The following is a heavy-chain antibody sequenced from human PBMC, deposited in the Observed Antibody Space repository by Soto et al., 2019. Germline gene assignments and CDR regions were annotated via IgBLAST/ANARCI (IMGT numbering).Heavy chain of an antibody. D-gene: IGHD1-26*01. CDR3: ARQVTVGAPLDF. J-gene: IGHJ4*02. CDR1: GFPFTIHS. CDR2: INTGNGDT. V-gene: IGHV1-3*04. Sequence: QGLLVQSGAEVEKPGASVKVSCEASGFPFTIHSMHWVRQAPGQRLEWMGWINTGNGDTKYSQKFQGRVTITRDTSASTTYMELSSLRSEDTAIYYCARQVTVGAPLDFWGQGSLVTVSS.